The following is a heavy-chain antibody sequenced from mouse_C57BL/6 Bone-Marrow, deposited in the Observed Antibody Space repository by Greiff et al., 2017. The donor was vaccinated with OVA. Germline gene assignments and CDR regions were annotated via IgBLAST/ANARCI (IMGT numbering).Heavy chain of an antibody. D-gene: IGHD2-1*01. CDR1: GFTFSDYY. J-gene: IGHJ2*01. V-gene: IGHV5-12*01. CDR3: ARQSFYGNSFDY. Sequence: EVQGVESGGGLVQPGGSLKLSCAASGFTFSDYYMYWVRQTPEKRLEWVAYISNGGGSTYYPDTVKGRFTISRDNAKNTLYLQMSCLKSEDTAMYYCARQSFYGNSFDYWGQGTTLTVSS. CDR2: ISNGGGST.